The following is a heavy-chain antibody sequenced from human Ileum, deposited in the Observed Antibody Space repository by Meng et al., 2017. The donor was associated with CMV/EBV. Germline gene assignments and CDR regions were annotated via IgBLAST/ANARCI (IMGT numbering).Heavy chain of an antibody. V-gene: IGHV3-30-3*01. J-gene: IGHJ5*02. CDR3: ASLGDYGAP. Sequence: QVQLVESGGGVGRPGRSLRLSCTASGFTFSSYAMHWVRQAPGKGLEWVAVILYDGSNKYYADSVKGRFTISRDNSKNTLYLQMTSLRPEDTAVYYCASLGDYGAPWGQGTLVTVSS. D-gene: IGHD4-17*01. CDR2: ILYDGSNK. CDR1: GFTFSSYA.